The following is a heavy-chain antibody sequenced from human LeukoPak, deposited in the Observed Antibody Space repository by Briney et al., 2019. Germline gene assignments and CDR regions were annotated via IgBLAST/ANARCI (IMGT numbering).Heavy chain of an antibody. J-gene: IGHJ6*02. CDR1: GGSMSSYY. Sequence: SETLSLTCTVSGGSMSSYYWSWIRQPPGKGPEWIGYIYYSGTTSYNPSLKGRITISMDTSNNHFSLKLRSVTAGDTAVYYCARGWPDYYSMDIWGPGTTVTVSS. CDR3: ARGWPDYYSMDI. D-gene: IGHD2-15*01. V-gene: IGHV4-59*01. CDR2: IYYSGTT.